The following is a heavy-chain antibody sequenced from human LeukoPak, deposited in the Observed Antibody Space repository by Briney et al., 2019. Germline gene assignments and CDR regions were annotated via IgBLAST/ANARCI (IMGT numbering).Heavy chain of an antibody. CDR1: GFTFSSYG. V-gene: IGHV3-30*02. CDR3: ARSGGCSSTSCYTYYYYYYMDV. J-gene: IGHJ6*03. D-gene: IGHD2-2*02. CDR2: IRYDGSNK. Sequence: AGGSLRLSCAASGFTFSSYGMHWVRQAPGKGLEWVAFIRYDGSNKYYADSVKGRFTISRDNSKNTLYLQMNSLRAEDTAVYYCARSGGCSSTSCYTYYYYYYMDVWGKGTTVTVSS.